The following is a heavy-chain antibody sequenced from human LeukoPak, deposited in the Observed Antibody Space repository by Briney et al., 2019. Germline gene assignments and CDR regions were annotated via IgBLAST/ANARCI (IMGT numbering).Heavy chain of an antibody. CDR3: ARHYAGHNYALDY. V-gene: IGHV4-38-2*01. Sequence: SETLSLTCAVSGYSINNGYYWGWIRQPPGKGLEWIGNIYHSGSTYYNPSLKSRVTISVDTSKNHFSLKLSSVTAADTAVYYCARHYAGHNYALDYWGQGTLVTVSS. J-gene: IGHJ4*02. CDR1: GYSINNGYY. CDR2: IYHSGST. D-gene: IGHD5-18*01.